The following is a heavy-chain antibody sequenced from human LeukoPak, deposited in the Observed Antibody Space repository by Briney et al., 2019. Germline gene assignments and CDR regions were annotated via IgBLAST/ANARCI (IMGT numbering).Heavy chain of an antibody. CDR1: GFTFIDYD. J-gene: IGHJ4*02. CDR3: ARGGIQVSGIDEFDY. CDR2: IGICGDT. Sequence: GGSLRLSCAASGFTFIDYDMHWVRQVLGKGLEWVSAIGICGDTRYSGSVKGRFTISRENAESSLYLQMNSLRAEDTAVYYCARGGIQVSGIDEFDYWGQGTLVTVSS. V-gene: IGHV3-13*01. D-gene: IGHD6-19*01.